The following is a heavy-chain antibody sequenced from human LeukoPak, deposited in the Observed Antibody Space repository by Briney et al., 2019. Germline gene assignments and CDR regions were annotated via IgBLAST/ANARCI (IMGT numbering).Heavy chain of an antibody. J-gene: IGHJ3*02. D-gene: IGHD6-13*01. Sequence: GGSLRLSCAASGFTVSSNYMSWVRQAPGKGLEWVSVIYSGGSTYYADSVKGRFTISRDNSENTLYLQMNSLRAEDTAVYYCASDKLNSSSWAYAFDIWGQGTMVTVSS. CDR2: IYSGGST. V-gene: IGHV3-66*01. CDR1: GFTVSSNY. CDR3: ASDKLNSSSWAYAFDI.